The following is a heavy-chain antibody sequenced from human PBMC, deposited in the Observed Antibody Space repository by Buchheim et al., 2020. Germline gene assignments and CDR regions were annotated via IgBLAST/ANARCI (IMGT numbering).Heavy chain of an antibody. D-gene: IGHD3-3*01. CDR2: IYYSGST. J-gene: IGHJ6*02. CDR1: GGSISSGDYY. V-gene: IGHV4-30-4*01. CDR3: ARGGLNDFWSGLYYYYYGMDV. Sequence: QVQLQESGPGLVKPSQTLSLTCTVSGGSISSGDYYWSWIRQPPGKGLEWIGYIYYSGSTYYNPSLKSRVTISVDTSKNQFSLKLSSVTAADTAVYYCARGGLNDFWSGLYYYYYGMDVWGQGTT.